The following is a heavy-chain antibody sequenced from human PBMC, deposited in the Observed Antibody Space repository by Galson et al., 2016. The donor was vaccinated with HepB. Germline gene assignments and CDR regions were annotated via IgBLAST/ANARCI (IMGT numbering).Heavy chain of an antibody. CDR2: IYHSGST. Sequence: LRLSCAASGFTFSDAYMGWVRQAPGKGLEWIGEIYHSGSTDYNPSLKSRVTISVDKSKNQFSLKLSSVTAADTAVYYCARTYSSASDGFDYWGQGVRVTVSS. V-gene: IGHV4-34*01. CDR3: ARTYSSASDGFDY. J-gene: IGHJ4*02. D-gene: IGHD6-19*01. CDR1: GFTFSDAY.